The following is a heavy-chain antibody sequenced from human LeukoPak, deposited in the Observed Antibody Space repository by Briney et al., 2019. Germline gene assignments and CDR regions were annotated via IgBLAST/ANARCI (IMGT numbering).Heavy chain of an antibody. D-gene: IGHD6-6*01. CDR1: GGSISSSSYY. Sequence: PSETLSLTCTVSGGSISSSSYYWGWIRQPPGKGLEWIGYIYYSGSTNHNPSLKSRVTISVDASKNQFPLKLSSVTAADTAVYYCARGFPGYSSSSYGAYYYYYYMDVWGKGTTVTVSS. CDR3: ARGFPGYSSSSYGAYYYYYYMDV. CDR2: IYYSGST. V-gene: IGHV4-61*05. J-gene: IGHJ6*03.